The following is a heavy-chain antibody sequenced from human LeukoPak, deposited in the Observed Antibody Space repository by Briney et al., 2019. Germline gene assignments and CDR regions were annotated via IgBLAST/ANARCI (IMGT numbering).Heavy chain of an antibody. Sequence: SGPTLVKPTQTLTLTCTFSGFSLSTSGVGVGWIRQPPGKALEWLALIYWNDDKRYSPSLKSRLTITKDTYKNQVVLKMTNMDPVDTATYYCAHRDGYSSGWGFDYWGQGTLVTVSS. J-gene: IGHJ4*02. V-gene: IGHV2-5*01. CDR1: GFSLSTSGVG. CDR3: AHRDGYSSGWGFDY. D-gene: IGHD6-19*01. CDR2: IYWNDDK.